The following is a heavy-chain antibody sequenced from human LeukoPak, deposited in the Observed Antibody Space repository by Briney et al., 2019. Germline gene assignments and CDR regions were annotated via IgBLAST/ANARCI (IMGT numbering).Heavy chain of an antibody. D-gene: IGHD6-19*01. CDR1: GYTFTSYA. CDR3: ARDRQWLPRAHAFDI. CDR2: INAGNGNT. V-gene: IGHV1-3*01. Sequence: ASVKVSCKASGYTFTSYAMHWVRQAPGQRLEWMGWINAGNGNTKYSRKFQGRVTITRDTSASTAYMELSSLRSEDTAVYYCARDRQWLPRAHAFDIWGQGTMVTVSS. J-gene: IGHJ3*02.